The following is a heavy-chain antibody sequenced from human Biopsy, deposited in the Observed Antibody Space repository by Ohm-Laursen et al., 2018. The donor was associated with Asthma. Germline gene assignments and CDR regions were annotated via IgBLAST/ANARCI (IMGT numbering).Heavy chain of an antibody. V-gene: IGHV3-30*19. J-gene: IGHJ4*02. Sequence: SLRLSCAASGITFSTYGMHWVRQAPGKGLEWVAVISYDGNSIYYADSVKGRFTISRDNSKNTLFLQMNSLTAEDTAVYYCAREGVAGTHIEDWGQGTLVTVSS. CDR1: GITFSTYG. CDR3: AREGVAGTHIED. D-gene: IGHD6-19*01. CDR2: ISYDGNSI.